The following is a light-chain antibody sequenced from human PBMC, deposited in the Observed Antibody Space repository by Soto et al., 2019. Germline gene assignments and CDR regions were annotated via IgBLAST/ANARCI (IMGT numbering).Light chain of an antibody. J-gene: IGLJ3*02. V-gene: IGLV4-60*02. CDR1: SGHSSYI. Sequence: QPVLTQSSSASASLGSSVMLTCTLSSGHSSYIIAWHQQQPGKAPRYLMKLEGRGSYNKGSGVPDRFSGSSSGADRYLTISNLQFEDEADYYCETWDRNNWVFGGGTKLTVL. CDR2: LEGRGSY. CDR3: ETWDRNNWV.